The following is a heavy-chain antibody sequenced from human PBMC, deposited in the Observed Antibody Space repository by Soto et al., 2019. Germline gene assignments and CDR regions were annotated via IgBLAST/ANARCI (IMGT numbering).Heavy chain of an antibody. D-gene: IGHD1-1*01. J-gene: IGHJ5*02. CDR3: ATTSDLGFRDWCDP. CDR2: IYYRGNT. Sequence: SETLSLTCSVSGGSINSGGYHWTWIRQHPEKGLEWIGYIYYRGNTYYNPSLRSRLTISVDTSKNQFSLNLTSVTAADTAVYYCATTSDLGFRDWCDPCGQGTRGAVAS. V-gene: IGHV4-31*03. CDR1: GGSINSGGYH.